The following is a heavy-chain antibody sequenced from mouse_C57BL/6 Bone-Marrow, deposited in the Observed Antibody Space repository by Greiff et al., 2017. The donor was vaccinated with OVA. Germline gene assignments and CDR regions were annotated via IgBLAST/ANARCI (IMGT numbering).Heavy chain of an antibody. Sequence: VQLQQPGAELVRPGASVKLSCKASGYTFTSYDINWVKQRPGQGLEWIGWIYPRDGSTKYNEKFKGKATLTVDTSSSTAYMELHSLTSEDSAVYFCARGGYWYFDVWGTGTTVTVSS. CDR3: ARGGYWYFDV. J-gene: IGHJ1*03. V-gene: IGHV1-85*01. CDR2: IYPRDGST. CDR1: GYTFTSYD.